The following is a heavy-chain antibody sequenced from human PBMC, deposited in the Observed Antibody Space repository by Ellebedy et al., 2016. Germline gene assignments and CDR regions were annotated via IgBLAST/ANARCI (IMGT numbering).Heavy chain of an antibody. D-gene: IGHD3-22*01. CDR2: INPSGGST. CDR1: GYTFTSYY. Sequence: ASVKVSXKASGYTFTSYYMHWVRQAPGQGLEWMGIINPSGGSTSYAQKFQGRVTMTRDTSTSTVYMELSSLRSEDTAVYYCARDGARHDSSGYYDPSRDYFDYWGQGTLVTVSS. V-gene: IGHV1-46*01. CDR3: ARDGARHDSSGYYDPSRDYFDY. J-gene: IGHJ4*02.